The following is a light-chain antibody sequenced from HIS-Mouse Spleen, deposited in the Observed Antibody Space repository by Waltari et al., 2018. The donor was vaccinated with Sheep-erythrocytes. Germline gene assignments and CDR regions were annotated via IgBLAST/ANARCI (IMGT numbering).Light chain of an antibody. CDR2: DVS. Sequence: QSALTQPRSVSGSPGQSVTISCTGTSSAVGGYNYVSLYQQYPGKAPKLIIYDVSKRPSGVPDRFSGSKSGNTASLTISGLQAEDEADYYCCSYAGSYNHVFATGTKVTVL. V-gene: IGLV2-11*01. CDR3: CSYAGSYNHV. J-gene: IGLJ1*01. CDR1: SSAVGGYNY.